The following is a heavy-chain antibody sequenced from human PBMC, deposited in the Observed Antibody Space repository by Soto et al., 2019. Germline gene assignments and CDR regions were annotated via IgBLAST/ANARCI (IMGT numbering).Heavy chain of an antibody. CDR2: IRDRAFSYAT. CDR3: SRLISAAQDY. CDR1: GFVFKDSS. D-gene: IGHD3-10*01. Sequence: EVLLVESGGGLVQPGGSLKLSCAASGFVFKDSSIHWVRQASGKGLERVGRIRDRAFSYATAYAASVKGRFTISRDDSTNTAYLQMNSLKNEDTAIYYCSRLISAAQDYWGQGTLVTVSS. J-gene: IGHJ4*02. V-gene: IGHV3-73*01.